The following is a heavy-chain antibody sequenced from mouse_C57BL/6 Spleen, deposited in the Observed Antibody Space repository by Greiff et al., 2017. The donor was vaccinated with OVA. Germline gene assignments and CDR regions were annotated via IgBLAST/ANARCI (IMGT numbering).Heavy chain of an antibody. J-gene: IGHJ3*01. CDR2: IHPNSGST. Sequence: QVQLQQPGAELVKPGASVKLSCKASGYTFTSYWMHWVKQRPGQGLEWIGMIHPNSGSTNYNEKFKSKATLTVDKSSSTAYMQLSSLTSEDSAVYYCARDHLTWFAYWGQGTLVTVSA. CDR1: GYTFTSYW. CDR3: ARDHLTWFAY. V-gene: IGHV1-64*01.